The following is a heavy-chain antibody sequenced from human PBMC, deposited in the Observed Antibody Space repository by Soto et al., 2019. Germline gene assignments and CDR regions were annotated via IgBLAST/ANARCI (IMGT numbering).Heavy chain of an antibody. Sequence: SETLSLTCTVSGGSISSYYWSWIRQPPGKGLEWIGYIYYSGSTNYNPSLKSRVTISVDTSKNQFSLKLSSVTAADTAVYYCARDLYSSSWALGYWGQGTLVTVSS. J-gene: IGHJ4*02. V-gene: IGHV4-59*01. D-gene: IGHD6-13*01. CDR1: GGSISSYY. CDR3: ARDLYSSSWALGY. CDR2: IYYSGST.